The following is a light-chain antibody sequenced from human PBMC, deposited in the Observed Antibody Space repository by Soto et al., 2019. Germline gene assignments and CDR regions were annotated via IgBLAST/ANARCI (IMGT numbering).Light chain of an antibody. CDR1: QSFNSN. CDR2: GAS. J-gene: IGKJ1*01. V-gene: IGKV3-15*01. CDR3: QQYNSWPRT. Sequence: EIVMKQSPATLSVTQGERATLSCKASQSFNSNLAWYHRRPGQAPRLLIYGASTRAAGIPARFSGSGSGTEFTLTISSLQSEDFAVYYCQQYNSWPRTFGQGTMVDIK.